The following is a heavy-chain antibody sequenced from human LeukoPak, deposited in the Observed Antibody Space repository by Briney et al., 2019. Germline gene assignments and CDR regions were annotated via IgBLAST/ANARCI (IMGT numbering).Heavy chain of an antibody. CDR1: GFTFSSYS. Sequence: PGGSLRLSCAASGFTFSSYSMNWVRQAPGKGLEWVAVISYDGSNKYYADSVQGRFTISRDSSKNTLYLQMNSLRAEDTAVYYCARDSGTMIVVGRKHKSWYFDLWGRGTLVTVSS. CDR2: ISYDGSNK. J-gene: IGHJ2*01. V-gene: IGHV3-30*03. CDR3: ARDSGTMIVVGRKHKSWYFDL. D-gene: IGHD3-22*01.